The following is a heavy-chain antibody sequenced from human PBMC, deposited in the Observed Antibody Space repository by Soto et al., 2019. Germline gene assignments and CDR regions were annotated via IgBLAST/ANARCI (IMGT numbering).Heavy chain of an antibody. Sequence: ASVKVSCKASGYTFTSYGISWVRQAPGQGLEWMGWISAYNGNTNYAQKLQGRVTMTTDTSTSTAYMELRSLRSDDTAVYYCARDTSNTIFGVVISTWFYPWAQGTVVTVSS. V-gene: IGHV1-18*04. D-gene: IGHD3-3*01. J-gene: IGHJ5*02. CDR3: ARDTSNTIFGVVISTWFYP. CDR2: ISAYNGNT. CDR1: GYTFTSYG.